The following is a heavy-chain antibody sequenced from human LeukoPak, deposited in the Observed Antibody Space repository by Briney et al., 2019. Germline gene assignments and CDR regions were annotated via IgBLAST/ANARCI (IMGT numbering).Heavy chain of an antibody. J-gene: IGHJ4*02. CDR1: GGTFSSYA. V-gene: IGHV1-46*01. D-gene: IGHD6-13*01. CDR3: AREQQLEPFDY. CDR2: INPSGGST. Sequence: ASVKVSCKASGGTFSSYAISWVRQAPGQGLEWMGIINPSGGSTSYAQKFQGRVTMTRDTSTSTVYMELSSLRSEDTAVYYCAREQQLEPFDYWGQGTLVTVSS.